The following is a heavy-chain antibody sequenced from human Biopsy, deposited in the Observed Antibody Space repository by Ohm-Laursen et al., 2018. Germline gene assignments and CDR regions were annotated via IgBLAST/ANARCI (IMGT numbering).Heavy chain of an antibody. CDR1: GFTFSSYS. J-gene: IGHJ4*02. CDR3: ARGRTGG. CDR2: ISSGSSPI. Sequence: GSLRLSCSASGFTFSSYSMNWVRQAPGKGLEWVSFISSGSSPIYYADSVKGRFTIPRDDAKNSLYLQMNSLRAEDTAVYYCARGRTGGWGQGTLVTVSS. D-gene: IGHD1/OR15-1a*01. V-gene: IGHV3-48*01.